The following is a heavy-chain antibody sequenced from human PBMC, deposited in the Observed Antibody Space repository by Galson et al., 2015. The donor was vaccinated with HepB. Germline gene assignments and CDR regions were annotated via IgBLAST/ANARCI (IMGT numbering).Heavy chain of an antibody. CDR1: GGTFSTYT. V-gene: IGHV1-69*08. Sequence: SVKVSCKASGGTFSTYTISWVRQAPGQGLEWMGRIIAIVGTANYAQKFQGRVTITADESTSTVYMELSSLRYEDTAVYYCADGGYGMDVWGQGSTVTVSS. CDR3: ADGGYGMDV. CDR2: IIAIVGTA. J-gene: IGHJ6*02. D-gene: IGHD3-16*01.